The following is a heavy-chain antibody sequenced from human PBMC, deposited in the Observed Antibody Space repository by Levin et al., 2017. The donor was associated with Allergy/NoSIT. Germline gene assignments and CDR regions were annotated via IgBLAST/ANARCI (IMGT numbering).Heavy chain of an antibody. V-gene: IGHV3-33*01. Sequence: GGSLRLSCAASGFTFSSYGMYWVRQAPGKGLEWVAVIWYDGSIKYYADSVKGRFTISRDNSKNTLYLQMNSLRVEDTAVYYCARGSTATQYSTTWGYRWFDPWGQGTLVTVSS. D-gene: IGHD6-13*01. CDR3: ARGSTATQYSTTWGYRWFDP. J-gene: IGHJ5*02. CDR2: IWYDGSIK. CDR1: GFTFSSYG.